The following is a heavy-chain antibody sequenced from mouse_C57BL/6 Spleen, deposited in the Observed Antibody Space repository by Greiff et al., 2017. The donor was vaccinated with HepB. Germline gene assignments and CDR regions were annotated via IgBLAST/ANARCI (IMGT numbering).Heavy chain of an antibody. Sequence: QVQLQQSGAELVRPGASVKLSCKASGYTFTDYYINWVKQRPGQGLEWIARIYPGSGNTYYNEKFKGKATLTAEKSSSTAYMQLSSLTSEDSAVYFCARRGGGYYDYFDYWGQGTTLTVSS. J-gene: IGHJ2*01. D-gene: IGHD2-3*01. CDR2: IYPGSGNT. CDR1: GYTFTDYY. CDR3: ARRGGGYYDYFDY. V-gene: IGHV1-76*01.